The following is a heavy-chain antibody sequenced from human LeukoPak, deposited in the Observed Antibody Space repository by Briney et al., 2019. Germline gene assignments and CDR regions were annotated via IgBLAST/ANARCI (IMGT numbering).Heavy chain of an antibody. D-gene: IGHD3-22*01. CDR1: GFTFSSYG. V-gene: IGHV3-33*01. J-gene: IGHJ4*02. Sequence: GGSLRLSCAASGFTFSSYGMHWVRQAPGKGLEWVAVIWYDGSNKYYADSVKGRFTISRDNSKNTLYLQMGSLRAEDMAVYYCARGMDSSGYYYLAVGYWGQGTLVTVSS. CDR3: ARGMDSSGYYYLAVGY. CDR2: IWYDGSNK.